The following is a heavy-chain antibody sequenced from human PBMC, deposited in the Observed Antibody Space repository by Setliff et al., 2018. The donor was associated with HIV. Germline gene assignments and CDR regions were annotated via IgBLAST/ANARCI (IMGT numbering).Heavy chain of an antibody. D-gene: IGHD3-9*01. V-gene: IGHV4-59*01. Sequence: SETLSLTCTVSGDSISSYYWTWIRQPPGKGLDWLGNIYYSGSTNFNPSLKGRVTISLDSSKNQCPLKLNSVTAADTAIYYCARGNPDYDILTGFWSHSFDYWGRGTLVTVSS. CDR1: GDSISSYY. J-gene: IGHJ4*02. CDR2: IYYSGST. CDR3: ARGNPDYDILTGFWSHSFDY.